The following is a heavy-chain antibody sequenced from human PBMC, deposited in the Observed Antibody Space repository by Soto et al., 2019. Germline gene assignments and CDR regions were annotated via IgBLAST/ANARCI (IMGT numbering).Heavy chain of an antibody. J-gene: IGHJ6*02. CDR3: ASDRISSTSGMYGMDV. D-gene: IGHD2-2*01. V-gene: IGHV1-18*01. Sequence: AAVKVSCKALGYTFTNYGLNWVRQAPGQGLEWMGWITTHNGDTNYAQNLHGRVTMTTDTSTDTAYMELRSLKFDDTAVYYCASDRISSTSGMYGMDVWGQGTTVTVSS. CDR1: GYTFTNYG. CDR2: ITTHNGDT.